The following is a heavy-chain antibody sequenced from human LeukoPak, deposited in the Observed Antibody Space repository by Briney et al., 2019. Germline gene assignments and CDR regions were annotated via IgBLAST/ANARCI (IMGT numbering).Heavy chain of an antibody. V-gene: IGHV3-21*01. Sequence: GGSLRLSCAASGFTFSTYSMNWVRQAPGEGLEWVSSISSSSSYIYYADSVKGRFTISRDNAKNSLYLQMNSLRAEDTAVYYCARLDSLGYSSSWYRLGEDYWGQGTLVTVSS. CDR3: ARLDSLGYSSSWYRLGEDY. J-gene: IGHJ4*02. CDR1: GFTFSTYS. D-gene: IGHD6-13*01. CDR2: ISSSSSYI.